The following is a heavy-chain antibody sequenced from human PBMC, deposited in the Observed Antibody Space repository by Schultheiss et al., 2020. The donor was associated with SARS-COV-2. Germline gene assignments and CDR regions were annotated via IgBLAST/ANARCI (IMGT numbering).Heavy chain of an antibody. CDR1: GYTFTSYD. D-gene: IGHD2-21*01. CDR3: AADVVVLPSAFDAFDI. CDR2: IVVGSGNT. J-gene: IGHJ3*02. Sequence: SVKVSCKASGYTFTSYDINWVRQARGQGLEWIGWIVVGSGNTNYAQNFQARVTVTRDFSTETAYMELSSLRSEDTAVYYCAADVVVLPSAFDAFDIWGQGTKVTVSS. V-gene: IGHV1-58*02.